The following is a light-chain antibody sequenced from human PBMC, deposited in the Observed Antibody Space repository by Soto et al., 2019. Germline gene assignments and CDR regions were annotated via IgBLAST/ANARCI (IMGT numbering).Light chain of an antibody. CDR3: QQYNKWPPLT. CDR1: QSVRYN. V-gene: IGKV3-15*01. CDR2: GAF. Sequence: EIVMTQSPPTLSVSPGERATLSCRASQSVRYNLAWYQQKPGQAPRLLIYGAFTRATGIPARFSGSGSGTEFSLTISSLQSEDFAVYYCQQYNKWPPLTFGGGTKVEI. J-gene: IGKJ4*01.